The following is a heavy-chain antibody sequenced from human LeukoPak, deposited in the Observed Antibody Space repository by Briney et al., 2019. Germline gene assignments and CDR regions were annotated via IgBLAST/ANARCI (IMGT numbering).Heavy chain of an antibody. D-gene: IGHD6-19*01. CDR3: AAEPYSSGWYHY. V-gene: IGHV1-69*13. J-gene: IGHJ4*02. Sequence: SVKVSCKASGGTFSSYAISWVRQAPGQGLEWMGGIIPIFGTANYAQKFQGRVTITADESTSTAYMELSSLRSEDTAVYYCAAEPYSSGWYHYWGQGTLVTVSS. CDR2: IIPIFGTA. CDR1: GGTFSSYA.